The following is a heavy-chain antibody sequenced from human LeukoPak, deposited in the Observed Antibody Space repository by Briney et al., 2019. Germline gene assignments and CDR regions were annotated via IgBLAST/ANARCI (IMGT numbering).Heavy chain of an antibody. CDR2: INPNTGDT. D-gene: IGHD3-10*01. J-gene: IGHJ5*02. V-gene: IGHV1-2*04. Sequence: EASVKVSCKASGYSFTGDYMHWVRQAPGQGLEWMGWINPNTGDTNYAQKFQGWVTMTRDASISTAYMGLRSLKSDDTAVYYCAREADYASGTYYNPNWFDPWGHGTLVTVSS. CDR3: AREADYASGTYYNPNWFDP. CDR1: GYSFTGDY.